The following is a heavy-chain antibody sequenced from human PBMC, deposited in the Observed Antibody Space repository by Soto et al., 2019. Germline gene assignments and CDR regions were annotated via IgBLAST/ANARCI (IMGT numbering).Heavy chain of an antibody. V-gene: IGHV3-53*01. CDR2: IYSGGST. Sequence: GGSLRLSCAASGFTVSSNYMSWVRQAPGKGLEWVSVIYSGGSTYYADSVKGRFTISRDNSKNTLYLQMNSLRAEDTAVYYCASLLIQYSSSSNFDYWGQGTLVTVSS. CDR3: ASLLIQYSSSSNFDY. D-gene: IGHD6-6*01. CDR1: GFTVSSNY. J-gene: IGHJ4*02.